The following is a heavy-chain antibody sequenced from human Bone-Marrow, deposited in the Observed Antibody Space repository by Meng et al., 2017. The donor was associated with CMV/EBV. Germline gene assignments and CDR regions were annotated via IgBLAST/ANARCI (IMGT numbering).Heavy chain of an antibody. D-gene: IGHD3-3*01. CDR3: ARGSGFDP. J-gene: IGHJ5*02. V-gene: IGHV4-59*01. CDR1: GGSISSYY. CDR2: IYYNGNT. Sequence: SETLSLTCTVSGGSISSYYWSWIRQPPGKGLEWIGYIYYNGNTNYNPSLKSRVTISVDTSKNQFSLKLSSMTAADTAVYYCARGSGFDPWGQGTLVTVSS.